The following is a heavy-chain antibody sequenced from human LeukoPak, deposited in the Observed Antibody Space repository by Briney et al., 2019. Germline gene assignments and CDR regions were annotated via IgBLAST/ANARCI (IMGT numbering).Heavy chain of an antibody. CDR1: GDSVSSNSTA. CDR2: AYYRSKWYN. CDR3: ARGISSGCYFFDY. D-gene: IGHD6-19*01. J-gene: IGHJ4*02. V-gene: IGHV6-1*01. Sequence: SPTLSLTFAISGDSVSSNSTAWNWIRQSPSRGLEWLGRAYYRSKWYNDYAVSVKSRITINPDTSKNQFSLQLNSVTPEDTAVYYCARGISSGCYFFDYWGQGTLVTVSS.